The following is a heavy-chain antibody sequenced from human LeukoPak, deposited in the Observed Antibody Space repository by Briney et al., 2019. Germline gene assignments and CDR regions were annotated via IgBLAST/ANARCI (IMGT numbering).Heavy chain of an antibody. J-gene: IGHJ3*02. CDR2: INHSGST. V-gene: IGHV4-34*01. CDR1: GGSFSGYY. CDR3: ARDGSGWYRPGRAFDI. Sequence: PSETLSLTCAVYGGSFSGYYWSWIRQPPGKGLEWIGEINHSGSTNYNPSLKSRVTISVDTSKNQFSLKLSSVTAADTAVYYCARDGSGWYRPGRAFDIWGQGTMVTVSS. D-gene: IGHD6-19*01.